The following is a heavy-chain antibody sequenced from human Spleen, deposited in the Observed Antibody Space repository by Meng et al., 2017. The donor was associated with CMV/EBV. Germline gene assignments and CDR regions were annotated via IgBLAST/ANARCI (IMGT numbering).Heavy chain of an antibody. CDR3: TRAPRSSSSWDWFDP. CDR2: IYYSGTT. D-gene: IGHD6-13*01. Sequence: GDSVSSSSYYWTWVRQRPGKGLEWIGYIYYSGTTNYNPSLRSRVTMSVDTSKNQFSLNLTSVTAADTAVYYCTRAPRSSSSWDWFDPWGQGTLVTVSS. J-gene: IGHJ5*02. CDR1: GDSVSSSSYY. V-gene: IGHV4-61*01.